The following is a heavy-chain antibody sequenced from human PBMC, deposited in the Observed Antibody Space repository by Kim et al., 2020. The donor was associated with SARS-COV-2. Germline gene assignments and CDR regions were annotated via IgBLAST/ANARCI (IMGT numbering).Heavy chain of an antibody. CDR1: GGSISSGGYY. J-gene: IGHJ4*02. D-gene: IGHD6-19*01. Sequence: SETLSLTCTVSGGSISSGGYYWSWIRQHPGKGLEWIGYIYYSGSTYYNPSLKSRVTISVDTSKNQFSLKLSSVTAADTAVYYCARDLGQWLHLFDYWGQGTLVTVSS. V-gene: IGHV4-31*03. CDR3: ARDLGQWLHLFDY. CDR2: IYYSGST.